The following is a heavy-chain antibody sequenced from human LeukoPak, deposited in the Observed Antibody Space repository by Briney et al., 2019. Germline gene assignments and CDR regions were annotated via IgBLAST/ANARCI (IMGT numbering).Heavy chain of an antibody. D-gene: IGHD6-19*01. CDR2: MYSGGST. CDR1: GFTVSSNY. Sequence: PGGSLRLSCAASGFTVSSNYMSWVRQAPGKGLEWVSVMYSGGSTYYADSVKGRFTISRDNSKNTLYLQMNSLRAEDTAVYYCARASIAVAGPLDYWGQGTLVTVSS. V-gene: IGHV3-53*01. CDR3: ARASIAVAGPLDY. J-gene: IGHJ4*02.